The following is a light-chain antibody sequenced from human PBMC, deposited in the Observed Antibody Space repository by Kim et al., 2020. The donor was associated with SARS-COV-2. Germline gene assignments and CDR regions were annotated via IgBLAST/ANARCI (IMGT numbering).Light chain of an antibody. Sequence: QSITISCTRTSSDVGGYNYVSWYQQHPGQAHKLMIYDVSNRPSGVSNRFAGSKSGNTASLTISGLQAEDEADYYCSSYTSSSTPCVFGTGTKVTVL. CDR2: DVS. CDR1: SSDVGGYNY. J-gene: IGLJ1*01. CDR3: SSYTSSSTPCV. V-gene: IGLV2-14*03.